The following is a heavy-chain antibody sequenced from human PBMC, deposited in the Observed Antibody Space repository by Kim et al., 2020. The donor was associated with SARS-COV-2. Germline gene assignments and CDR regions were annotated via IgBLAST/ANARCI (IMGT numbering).Heavy chain of an antibody. D-gene: IGHD6-13*01. V-gene: IGHV5-10-1*01. J-gene: IGHJ4*02. Sequence: GESLKISCKGSGYSFTSYWISWVRQMPGKGLEWMGRIDPSDSYTNYSPSFQGHVTISADKSISTAYLQWSSLKASDTAMYYCARLEGSAAGRGGTGYWGQGTLVTVSS. CDR3: ARLEGSAAGRGGTGY. CDR2: IDPSDSYT. CDR1: GYSFTSYW.